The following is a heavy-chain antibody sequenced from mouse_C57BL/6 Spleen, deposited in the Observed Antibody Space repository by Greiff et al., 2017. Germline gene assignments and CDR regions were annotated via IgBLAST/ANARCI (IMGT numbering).Heavy chain of an antibody. CDR2: ISNGGGST. D-gene: IGHD3-2*02. Sequence: EVKLMESGGGLVQPGGSLKLSCAASGFTFSDYYMYWVRQTPEKRLEWVAYISNGGGSTYYPDTVKGRFTISRDNAKNTLYLQMSRLKSEDTAMYYCARQGSGRGSLYAMDYWGQGTSVTVSS. CDR3: ARQGSGRGSLYAMDY. J-gene: IGHJ4*01. CDR1: GFTFSDYY. V-gene: IGHV5-12*01.